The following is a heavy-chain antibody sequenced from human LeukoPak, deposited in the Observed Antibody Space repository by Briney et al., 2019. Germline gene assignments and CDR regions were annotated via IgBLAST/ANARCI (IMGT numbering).Heavy chain of an antibody. CDR2: IYYSGST. CDR1: GGSISSYY. CDR3: ARGDYDILTGYSWYMDV. D-gene: IGHD3-9*01. J-gene: IGHJ6*03. Sequence: SETLSLTCTVSGGSISSYYWSWIRQPPGKGLEWIGYIYYSGSTNYNPSLKSRVTISVDTSKNQFSLKLSSVTAADTAVYYCARGDYDILTGYSWYMDVWGKGTTVTISS. V-gene: IGHV4-59*01.